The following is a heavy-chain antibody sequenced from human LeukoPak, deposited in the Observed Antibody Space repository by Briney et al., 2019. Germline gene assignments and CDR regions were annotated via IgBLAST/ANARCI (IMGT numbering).Heavy chain of an antibody. CDR1: GASIRSGDYH. V-gene: IGHV4-30-4*02. Sequence: SETLSLTCTVSGASIRSGDYHWSWIRQPPGKGLEWIGYIYDSGSTYYNPSLKSRITISVDTSKNQFSLKLSSVTAADTAVYYCAREDRGLAVAGEVYYFDYWGQGTLVTVSS. J-gene: IGHJ4*02. CDR3: AREDRGLAVAGEVYYFDY. D-gene: IGHD6-19*01. CDR2: IYDSGST.